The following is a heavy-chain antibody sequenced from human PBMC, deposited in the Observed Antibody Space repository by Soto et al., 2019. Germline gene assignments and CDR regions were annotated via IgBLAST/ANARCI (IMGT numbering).Heavy chain of an antibody. J-gene: IGHJ4*02. CDR3: QTLAFLCDFGSGSSRSPIDY. CDR2: IKQDGSEK. D-gene: IGHD3-3*01. CDR1: GFTFSSYW. V-gene: IGHV3-7*03. Sequence: PGGSLRLSCAACGFTFSSYWISWVRQAPWKGLEWVANIKQDGSEKYYVDSVKGRFTISRDNAKNSLYLQMNSLRAEDTAVYYCQTLAFLCDFGSGSSRSPIDYWGRSTRFTVCS.